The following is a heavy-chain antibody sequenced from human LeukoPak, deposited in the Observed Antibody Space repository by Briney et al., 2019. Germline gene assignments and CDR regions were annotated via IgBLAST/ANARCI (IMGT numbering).Heavy chain of an antibody. D-gene: IGHD3-16*01. CDR1: GGSISGHY. J-gene: IGHJ5*02. CDR3: AIGHSDLAP. Sequence: KTSETLSLTCTVSGGSISGHYWSWIRQPPGKGLEWIAYTYYSGAPNYNPSLNARVTMSLEMSKKQFSLKLTSVTAADTAVYYCAIGHSDLAPWGQGNLVSVSS. CDR2: TYYSGAP. V-gene: IGHV4-59*08.